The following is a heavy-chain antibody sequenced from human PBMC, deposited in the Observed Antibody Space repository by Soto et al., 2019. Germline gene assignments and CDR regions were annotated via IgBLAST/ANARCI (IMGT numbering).Heavy chain of an antibody. CDR2: IYYSGST. V-gene: IGHV4-59*01. D-gene: IGHD2-8*01. CDR3: ARYHGGVLMFDY. J-gene: IGHJ4*02. Sequence: SETLSLTCTVSGGSISSYYWSWIRQPPGKGLEWIGYIYYSGSTNYNPSLKSRVTISVDTSKNQFSLKLSSVTAADTAVYYCARYHGGVLMFDYWGQGTLVTVSS. CDR1: GGSISSYY.